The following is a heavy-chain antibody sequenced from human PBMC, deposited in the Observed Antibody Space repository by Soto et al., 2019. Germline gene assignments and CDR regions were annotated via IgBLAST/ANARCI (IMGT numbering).Heavy chain of an antibody. V-gene: IGHV3-30*18. CDR2: ISYDGSNK. J-gene: IGHJ6*02. CDR1: GFTFSSHG. CDR3: AKDLDYYYYGMDV. Sequence: QVQLVESGGGVVQPGRSLRLSCAASGFTFSSHGMHWVRQAPGKGLEWVAVISYDGSNKYYADSVKGRFTISRDNSKNTLYLQMNSLRAEDTAVYYCAKDLDYYYYGMDVWGQGTTVTVSS.